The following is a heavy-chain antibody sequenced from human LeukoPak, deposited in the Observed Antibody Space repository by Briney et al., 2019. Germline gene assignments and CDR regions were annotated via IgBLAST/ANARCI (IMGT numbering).Heavy chain of an antibody. J-gene: IGHJ6*02. CDR1: GFTFSSYG. D-gene: IGHD4-17*01. CDR3: ARDPAYGDYASNYYYYYGMDV. CDR2: IWYDGSNK. V-gene: IGHV3-33*01. Sequence: GGSLRLSCAASGFTFSSYGMHWVRQAPGKGLEWVAVIWYDGSNKYYADSVKGRFTISRDNSKNTLYLQMNSLRAEDMAVYYCARDPAYGDYASNYYYYYGMDVWGQGTTVTVSS.